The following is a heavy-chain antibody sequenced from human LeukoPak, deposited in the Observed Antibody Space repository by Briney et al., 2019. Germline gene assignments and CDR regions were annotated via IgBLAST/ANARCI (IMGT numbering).Heavy chain of an antibody. J-gene: IGHJ4*02. CDR3: ARDYYDSSGYPDY. D-gene: IGHD3-22*01. CDR1: GGTFSSYA. V-gene: IGHV1-69*04. CDR2: IIPILGIA. Sequence: SVKVSCKASGGTFSSYAISWVQQAPGQGLEWMGRIIPILGIANYAQKFQGRVTITADKSTSTAYMELSSLRSEDTAVYYCARDYYDSSGYPDYWGQGTLVTVSS.